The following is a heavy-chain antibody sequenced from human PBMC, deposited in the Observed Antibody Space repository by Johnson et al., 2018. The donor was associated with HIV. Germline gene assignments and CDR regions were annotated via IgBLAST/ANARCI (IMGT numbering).Heavy chain of an antibody. CDR2: ISWNSGSI. Sequence: VQLVESGGGVVRPGGSLRLSCAASGFTFDDYAMHWVRQAPGKGLAWVSGISWNSGSIGYADSVKGRFTISSDNAQNYLYLQMNRLRAEDTALYYCAMGDAMAGDAFGLGGQGTMVTVSS. V-gene: IGHV3-9*01. CDR3: AMGDAMAGDAFGL. CDR1: GFTFDDYA. D-gene: IGHD2-2*01. J-gene: IGHJ3*01.